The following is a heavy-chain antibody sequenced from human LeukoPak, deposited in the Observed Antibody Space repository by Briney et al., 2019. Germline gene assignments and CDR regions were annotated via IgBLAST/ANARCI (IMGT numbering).Heavy chain of an antibody. V-gene: IGHV3-48*01. J-gene: IGHJ6*03. CDR1: GFTFSSYS. CDR3: ARAGDFWSGWDYYYYMDV. D-gene: IGHD3-3*01. CDR2: ISSSSSTI. Sequence: PGGSLRLSCAASGFTFSSYSMDWVRQAPGKGLEWVSYISSSSSTIYYADSVKGRFTISRDNAKNSLYLQMNSLRAEDTAVYYCARAGDFWSGWDYYYYMDVWGIGTTVTVSS.